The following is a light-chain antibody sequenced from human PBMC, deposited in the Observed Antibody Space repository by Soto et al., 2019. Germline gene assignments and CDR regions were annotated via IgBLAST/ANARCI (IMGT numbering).Light chain of an antibody. J-gene: IGKJ3*01. CDR2: AAS. CDR3: QQLYSYLT. V-gene: IGKV1-9*01. CDR1: QGISSY. Sequence: DIQLTQSPSFLSASVGDRVTITCRASQGISSYLAWYQQKPGKAPKLLIYAASTLQSGVPSRFSGSGSGTEFTLTIASLQPEDFETYYCQQLYSYLTFGPGTKVDIK.